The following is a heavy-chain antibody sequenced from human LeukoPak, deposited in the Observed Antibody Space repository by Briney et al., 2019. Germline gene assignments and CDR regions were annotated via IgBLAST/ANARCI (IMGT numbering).Heavy chain of an antibody. CDR2: ISSSSSYI. CDR3: ARDGGYCSSTSCVPRGYYYMDV. V-gene: IGHV3-21*01. CDR1: GFTFSSYS. Sequence: PGGSLRLSCAASGFTFSSYSMNWVRQAPGKGLEWVSSISSSSSYIYYADSVKGRFTISRDNAKNSLYLQMNSLRAEDTAVYYCARDGGYCSSTSCVPRGYYYMDVWGKGTTVTVSS. J-gene: IGHJ6*03. D-gene: IGHD2-2*01.